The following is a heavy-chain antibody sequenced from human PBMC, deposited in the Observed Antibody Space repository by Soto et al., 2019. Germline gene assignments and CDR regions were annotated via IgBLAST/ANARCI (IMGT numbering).Heavy chain of an antibody. J-gene: IGHJ6*02. Sequence: EVQLVESGGGLVQPGGSLRLSCAASGFTFSSYAMHWVRQAPGKGLEYVSAISSNGGSTYYANSVKGRFTISRDNSKNTLYLQMGSLRAEDMAVYYCARAAAKTYYYYGMDVWGQGTTVTVSS. CDR2: ISSNGGST. CDR3: ARAAAKTYYYYGMDV. CDR1: GFTFSSYA. V-gene: IGHV3-64*01. D-gene: IGHD2-2*01.